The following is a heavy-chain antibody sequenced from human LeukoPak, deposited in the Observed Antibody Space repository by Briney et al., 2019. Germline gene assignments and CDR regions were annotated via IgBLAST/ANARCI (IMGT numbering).Heavy chain of an antibody. Sequence: QAGGSLRLSCAASGFTFSSYAMSWVRQAPGKGLEWVAVISYDGSNKYYADSVKGRFTISRDNSKNTLYLQMNSLRAEDTAVYYCAKGYKWLRQGPLDYWGQGTLVTVSS. D-gene: IGHD5-12*01. V-gene: IGHV3-30*18. CDR3: AKGYKWLRQGPLDY. J-gene: IGHJ4*02. CDR2: ISYDGSNK. CDR1: GFTFSSYA.